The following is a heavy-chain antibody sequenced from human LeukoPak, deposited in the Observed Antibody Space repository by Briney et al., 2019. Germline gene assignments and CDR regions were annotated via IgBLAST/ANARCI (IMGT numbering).Heavy chain of an antibody. V-gene: IGHV3-66*01. CDR2: IYSGGST. CDR3: ARSLDPIGPYSSRGWFDP. CDR1: GFTVSSNY. J-gene: IGHJ5*02. D-gene: IGHD6-13*01. Sequence: QAGGSLRLSCAASGFTVSSNYMSWVRQAPGKGLEWVSVIYSGGSTYYADSVKGRFTISRDNSKNTLYLQMNSLRAEDTAVYYCARSLDPIGPYSSRGWFDPWGQGTLVTVSS.